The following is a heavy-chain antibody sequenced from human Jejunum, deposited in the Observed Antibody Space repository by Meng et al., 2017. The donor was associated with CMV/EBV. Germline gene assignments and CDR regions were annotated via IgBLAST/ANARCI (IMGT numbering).Heavy chain of an antibody. V-gene: IGHV4-59*01. D-gene: IGHD1-1*01. J-gene: IGHJ4*02. CDR2: IYYSGST. CDR1: IGSISPSY. CDR3: ARGGDWNEGGRFDY. Sequence: FIGSISPSYWSWIRQPPGKGLEWLGYIYYSGSTNYNPSLKSRVTISVDTSKNHFSLKLSSVTAADTAVYYCARGGDWNEGGRFDYWGQGTLVTVSS.